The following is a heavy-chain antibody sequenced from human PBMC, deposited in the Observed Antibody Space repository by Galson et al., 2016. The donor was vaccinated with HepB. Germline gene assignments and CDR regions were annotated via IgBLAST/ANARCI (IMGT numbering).Heavy chain of an antibody. D-gene: IGHD5-24*01. CDR3: ARVVIYGDGYNTDY. V-gene: IGHV1-18*01. CDR2: IITYNGNT. Sequence: SVKVSCKASGYTFTSYGISWVRQAPGQGLQWMGWIITYNGNTNYAQNLQDRVTMTTDTSTSTAYMELRSLRSDDTAFYYCARVVIYGDGYNTDYWGQGTLVTVSS. CDR1: GYTFTSYG. J-gene: IGHJ4*02.